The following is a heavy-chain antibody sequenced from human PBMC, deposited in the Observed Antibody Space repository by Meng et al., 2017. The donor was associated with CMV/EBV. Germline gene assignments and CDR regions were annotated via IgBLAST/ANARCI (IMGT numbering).Heavy chain of an antibody. CDR2: ISWDGKNT. CDR3: AKDVDHTTSR. J-gene: IGHJ4*02. V-gene: IGHV3-43*01. Sequence: LSCTASGFTFDAYTMHWVRQPPGKGLEWDSLISWDGKNTYYVDSVKGRFTISRDNSKNSLYLQMNSLRTEDTAFYYCAKDVDHTTSRWGQGTLVTVSS. CDR1: GFTFDAYT. D-gene: IGHD1-14*01.